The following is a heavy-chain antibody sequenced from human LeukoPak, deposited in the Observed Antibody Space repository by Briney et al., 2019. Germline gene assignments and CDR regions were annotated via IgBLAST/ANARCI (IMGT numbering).Heavy chain of an antibody. CDR1: GFTLSSYE. Sequence: PGGSLRLSCTGSGFTLSSYEMTWIRQAPGKGLEWVSSIDYSGDSPYYADSVKGRFTMSRDNSKNIVYLQLSSLRPEDTAVYYCTHGTPFDPWGQGTLVTVSS. CDR2: IDYSGDSP. V-gene: IGHV3-23*01. CDR3: THGTPFDP. J-gene: IGHJ5*02.